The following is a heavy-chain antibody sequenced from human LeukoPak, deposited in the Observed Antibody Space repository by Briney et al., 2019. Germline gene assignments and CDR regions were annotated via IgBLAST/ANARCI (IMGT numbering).Heavy chain of an antibody. CDR1: GGTFSSYA. CDR3: ARDILTGYYTGGY. Sequence: GASVKVSCKASGGTFSSYAISWVRQAPGRGLEWMGRIIPILGIANYAQKFQGRVTITADKSTSTAYMELSSLRSEDTAVYYCARDILTGYYTGGYWGQGTLVTVSS. J-gene: IGHJ4*02. V-gene: IGHV1-69*04. D-gene: IGHD3-9*01. CDR2: IIPILGIA.